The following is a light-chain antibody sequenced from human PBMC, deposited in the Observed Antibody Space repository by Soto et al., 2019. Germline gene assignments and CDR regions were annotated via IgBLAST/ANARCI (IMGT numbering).Light chain of an antibody. J-gene: IGKJ4*01. CDR3: QHYDHLPLS. CDR1: QGINNY. Sequence: DIQMTQSPSSLSASVGDRVTITCQASQGINNYLNWYQQKPGKAPGLLIYDSSSLKTGVPSRFSGSGSETDFTLTISSLQPDDVATYYCQHYDHLPLSFGGGTKIEIK. V-gene: IGKV1-33*01. CDR2: DSS.